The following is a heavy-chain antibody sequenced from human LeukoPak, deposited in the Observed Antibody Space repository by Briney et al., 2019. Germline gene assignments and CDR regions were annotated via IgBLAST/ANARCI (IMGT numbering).Heavy chain of an antibody. Sequence: SETLSLTCTVSGGSISSYYWSWIRQPPGKGLEWIGYIYYSGSTNYNPSLKSRVTISVDTSKNQFSLKLSSVTAADTAVYYCARGRFGELQTYYYYYMDVWGKGTTVTISS. D-gene: IGHD3-10*01. CDR2: IYYSGST. V-gene: IGHV4-59*01. J-gene: IGHJ6*03. CDR3: ARGRFGELQTYYYYYMDV. CDR1: GGSISSYY.